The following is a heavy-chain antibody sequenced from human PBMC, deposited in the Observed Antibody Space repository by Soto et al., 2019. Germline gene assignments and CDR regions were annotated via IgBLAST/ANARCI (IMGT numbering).Heavy chain of an antibody. CDR1: GGSFSGYY. Sequence: SETLCLSCAVYGGSFSGYYWSWIRQPPGKGLEWIGEINHSGSTNYNPSLKSRVTMSAGTSENQFSLRLTSVTAADTAVYYCARVNQLAPTRNAIDIRGQGIMGTFS. J-gene: IGHJ3*02. D-gene: IGHD1-1*01. CDR3: ARVNQLAPTRNAIDI. CDR2: INHSGST. V-gene: IGHV4-34*01.